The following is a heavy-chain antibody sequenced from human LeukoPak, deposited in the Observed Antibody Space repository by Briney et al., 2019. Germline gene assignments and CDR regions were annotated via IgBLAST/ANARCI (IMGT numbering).Heavy chain of an antibody. Sequence: GESPVISCKASGYSFTSYWIGWVRQLPGKGLEWMGIIYPGDSDTRYSPSFPGQVTISADKSISTAYLQWSSLKASGTAMYYCTATVTTGPYYYYGMDVWGQGTTVTVSS. CDR2: IYPGDSDT. V-gene: IGHV5-51*01. CDR3: TATVTTGPYYYYGMDV. D-gene: IGHD4-17*01. J-gene: IGHJ6*02. CDR1: GYSFTSYW.